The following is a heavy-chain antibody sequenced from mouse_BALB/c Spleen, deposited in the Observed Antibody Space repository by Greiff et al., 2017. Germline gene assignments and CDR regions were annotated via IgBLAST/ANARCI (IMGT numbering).Heavy chain of an antibody. J-gene: IGHJ4*01. CDR2: ISTYYGDA. CDR1: GYTFTDYA. V-gene: IGHV1S137*01. CDR3: ARGGYSYYAMDY. D-gene: IGHD2-2*01. Sequence: QVQLKQSGAELVRPGVSVKISCKGSGYTFTDYAMHWVKQSHAKSLEWIGVISTYYGDASYNQKFKGKATMTVDKSSSTAYMELARLTSEDSAIYYCARGGYSYYAMDYWGQGTSVTVSS.